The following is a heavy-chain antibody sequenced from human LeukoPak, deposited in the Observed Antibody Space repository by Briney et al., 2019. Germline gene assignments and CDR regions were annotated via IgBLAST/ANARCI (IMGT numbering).Heavy chain of an antibody. Sequence: GGSLRLSCAASGFTFSSYAMHWVRQAPGKGLEWVAVISYDGSNKYYADSVKGRFTISRDNSKNTLYLQMNSLRAEDTAVYYCARDLPPIAAAGTGFDYWGQGTLVTVSS. CDR3: ARDLPPIAAAGTGFDY. CDR1: GFTFSSYA. D-gene: IGHD6-13*01. CDR2: ISYDGSNK. J-gene: IGHJ4*02. V-gene: IGHV3-30*04.